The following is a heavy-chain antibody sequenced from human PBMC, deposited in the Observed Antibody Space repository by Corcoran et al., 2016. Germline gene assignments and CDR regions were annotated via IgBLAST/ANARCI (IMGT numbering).Heavy chain of an antibody. D-gene: IGHD2-15*01. J-gene: IGHJ5*02. CDR1: GASIRSGLSY. V-gene: IGHV4-39*01. CDR3: ARSSYSYDSGFDP. CDR2: VYYSGTA. Sequence: QLRLHESGPGLVKPSETLSLTCTVSGASIRSGLSYWAWIRQPPGKGREWIGSVYYSGTAYYNPSLRGRVTVSVDTSNNQFSLTLNSVTAADTAVFYCARSSYSYDSGFDPWGQGTLVTVSS.